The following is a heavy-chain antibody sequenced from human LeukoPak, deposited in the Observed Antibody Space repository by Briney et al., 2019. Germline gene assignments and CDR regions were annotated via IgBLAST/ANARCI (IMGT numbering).Heavy chain of an antibody. CDR2: INHSGGT. CDR3: ARGNRRLAYYGSGSRLPFDY. V-gene: IGHV4-34*01. D-gene: IGHD3-10*01. Sequence: SETLSLTCAVYGGSFSGYYWSWIRQPPGKGLEWIGEINHSGGTNYNPSLKSRVTISVDTSKNQFSLKLHSLTAADTAVYYCARGNRRLAYYGSGSRLPFDYWGQGTLVTVSS. J-gene: IGHJ4*02. CDR1: GGSFSGYY.